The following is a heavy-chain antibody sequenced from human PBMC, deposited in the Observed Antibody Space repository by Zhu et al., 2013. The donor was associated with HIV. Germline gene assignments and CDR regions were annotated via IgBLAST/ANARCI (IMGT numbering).Heavy chain of an antibody. CDR2: ITPAFRSS. V-gene: IGHV1-69*01. Sequence: QVQLVQSGAEVKKPGASVTLSCKTSGYTFNAYYIHWVRQVPGQGLEWMGGITPAFRSSKYAEKFQGRITITADGPMSTVFMEMTSLTSADTAVYYCARGVGAVGDGKRSYYFHDMDVWGQGTTIAVTS. J-gene: IGHJ6*03. D-gene: IGHD3-10*01. CDR1: GYTFNAYY. CDR3: ARGVGAVGDGKRSYYFHDMDV.